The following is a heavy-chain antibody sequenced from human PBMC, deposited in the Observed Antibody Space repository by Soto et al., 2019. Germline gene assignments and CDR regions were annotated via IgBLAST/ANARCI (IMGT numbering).Heavy chain of an antibody. CDR3: ARHNSPYYGVDV. J-gene: IGHJ6*02. Sequence: GESLKISCKGSGYSFNTYWIAWVRQKSGKGLEWMGIIYPADSDARYSPSFQGQVTFSVDKSITTAYLQWSSLKASDTAVYYCARHNSPYYGVDVWGQGTTVTVSS. V-gene: IGHV5-51*01. CDR2: IYPADSDA. CDR1: GYSFNTYW.